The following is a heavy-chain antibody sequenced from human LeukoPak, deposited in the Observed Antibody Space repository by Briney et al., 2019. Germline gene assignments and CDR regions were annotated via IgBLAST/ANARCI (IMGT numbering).Heavy chain of an antibody. D-gene: IGHD6-13*01. CDR3: ARETMPIAAAGTLDY. J-gene: IGHJ4*02. CDR1: GFTVSSNY. CDR2: IYSGGST. Sequence: GGSLRLSCAASGFTVSSNYMSWVRQAPGKGLEWVSVIYSGGSTYYADSVKGRFTISRDNSKNTLYLQMNSLRAEDTAVYYCARETMPIAAAGTLDYWGQGTLVTVSS. V-gene: IGHV3-53*01.